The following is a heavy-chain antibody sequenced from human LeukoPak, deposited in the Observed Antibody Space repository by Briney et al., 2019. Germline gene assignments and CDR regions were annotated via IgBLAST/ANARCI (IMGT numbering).Heavy chain of an antibody. CDR2: ISGSGDNT. Sequence: GGSLRLSCAASGFTFSSYAMSWVRQAPGKGLEWVSAISGSGDNTYYADSVKGRFTISRDNSKNTLYLQMNSLRAEDTAVYYCAKYGSGSYYKVDYWGQGTLVTVSS. CDR3: AKYGSGSYYKVDY. D-gene: IGHD3-10*01. V-gene: IGHV3-23*01. J-gene: IGHJ4*02. CDR1: GFTFSSYA.